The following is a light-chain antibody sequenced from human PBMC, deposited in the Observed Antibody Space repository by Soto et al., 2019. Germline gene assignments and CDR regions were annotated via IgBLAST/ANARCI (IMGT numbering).Light chain of an antibody. V-gene: IGLV1-44*01. Sequence: QSVLTQPPSTSGTPGQRVTISCSGSSSNIGSNTVNWYQHLPGTAPKLLIYSNNQRPSGVPERFSGSKSGTSASLAVSGLQSEDEAEYYCAAWDGSRSGYVVGTGTKVTVL. CDR3: AAWDGSRSGYV. J-gene: IGLJ1*01. CDR1: SSNIGSNT. CDR2: SNN.